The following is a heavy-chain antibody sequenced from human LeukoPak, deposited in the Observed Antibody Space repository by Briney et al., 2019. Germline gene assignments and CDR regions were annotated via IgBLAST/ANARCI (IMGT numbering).Heavy chain of an antibody. CDR2: INPSGGST. CDR1: GYTFTSYY. D-gene: IGHD6-13*01. CDR3: ARDLRYSSSWYAPSY. V-gene: IGHV1-46*01. Sequence: ASVKVSCKASGYTFTSYYMHWVRQAPGQGLEWMGMINPSGGSTSYAQKFQGRITMTRDTSTSTVYMELSSLRSEDTAVYYCARDLRYSSSWYAPSYWGQGTLVTVSS. J-gene: IGHJ4*02.